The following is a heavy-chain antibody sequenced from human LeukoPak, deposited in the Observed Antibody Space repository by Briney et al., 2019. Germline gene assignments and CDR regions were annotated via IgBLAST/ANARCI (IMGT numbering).Heavy chain of an antibody. D-gene: IGHD5-12*01. V-gene: IGHV4-4*07. CDR2: IYTSGST. CDR3: ARAPAYSGYEVSGDWFDP. Sequence: SETLSLTCTVSGGSTSSYYWSWIRQPAGKGLEWIGRIYTSGSTNYNPSLKSRVTMSVDTSKNQFSLKLSSVTAADTAVYYCARAPAYSGYEVSGDWFDPWGQGTLVTVSS. J-gene: IGHJ5*02. CDR1: GGSTSSYY.